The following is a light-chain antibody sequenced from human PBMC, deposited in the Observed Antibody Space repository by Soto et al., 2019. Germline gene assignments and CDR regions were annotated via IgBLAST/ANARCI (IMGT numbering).Light chain of an antibody. V-gene: IGKV3-11*01. CDR2: DTY. CDR1: QSFRGL. Sequence: EVVLPQSPVTLSLSPGERATLSCRASQSFRGLLAWYQQKPGQAPRLLIYDTYNRATGIPPRFRGSGSGTDFTLTIRSLEPEDSAVCDWQEGHMWPISFGQGTLLEIK. J-gene: IGKJ5*01. CDR3: QEGHMWPIS.